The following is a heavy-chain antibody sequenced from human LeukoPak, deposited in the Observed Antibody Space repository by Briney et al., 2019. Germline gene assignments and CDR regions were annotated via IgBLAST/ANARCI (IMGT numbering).Heavy chain of an antibody. CDR3: ASVPRPLWFGELLSGGAFDI. CDR2: FDPEDGET. V-gene: IGHV1-24*01. Sequence: ASVKVSCKVSGYTLTELSMHWVRQAPGKGLEWMGGFDPEDGETIYAQKFQGRVTMTEDTSTDTAYMELSSLRSEDTAVYYCASVPRPLWFGELLSGGAFDIWGQGTMVTVSS. CDR1: GYTLTELS. J-gene: IGHJ3*02. D-gene: IGHD3-10*01.